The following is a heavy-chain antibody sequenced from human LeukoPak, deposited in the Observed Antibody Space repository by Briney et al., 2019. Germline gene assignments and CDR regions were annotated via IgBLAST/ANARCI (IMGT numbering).Heavy chain of an antibody. CDR1: GYTVTGYY. CDR2: INPNSGGT. CDR3: ARVGEIAAAGTLYNWVDP. V-gene: IGHV1-2*02. D-gene: IGHD6-13*01. J-gene: IGHJ5*02. Sequence: ASVKVSCKASGYTVTGYYMHWVRQAPGQGLEWMGWINPNSGGTNYAQKFQGRVTMTRDTSISTAYMELSRLRSDDTAVYYCARVGEIAAAGTLYNWVDPWGQGTLVTVSS.